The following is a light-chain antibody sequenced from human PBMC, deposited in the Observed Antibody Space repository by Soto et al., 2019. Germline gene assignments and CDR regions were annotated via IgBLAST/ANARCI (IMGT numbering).Light chain of an antibody. CDR2: YNN. CDR1: SSNIGSNT. Sequence: QFVLTQPPSASGTPGQRVTISCSGSSSNIGSNTVNWYQQLPGTAPKLLIYYNNQRPSGVPDRFSGSKSGTSASLAISGLQSEDEADYYCAAWDDSLNGLVFGTGTKLTVL. V-gene: IGLV1-44*01. J-gene: IGLJ1*01. CDR3: AAWDDSLNGLV.